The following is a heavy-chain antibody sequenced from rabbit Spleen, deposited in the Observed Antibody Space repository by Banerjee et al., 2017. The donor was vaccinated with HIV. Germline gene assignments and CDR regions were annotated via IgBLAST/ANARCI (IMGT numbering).Heavy chain of an antibody. J-gene: IGHJ6*01. CDR1: GFDVSSYG. V-gene: IGHV1S45*01. CDR3: ARDTGTSFSTYGMDL. Sequence: QEQLVESGGGLVQPGGSLKLSCKASGFDVSSYGVSWVRQAPGKGLEWIACSYAGSSGSTYSAIWAKGRFTISKTSSTTVTLQMTSLTAADTATYFCARDTGTSFSTYGMDLWGQGTLVTVS. D-gene: IGHD7-1*01. CDR2: SYAGSSGST.